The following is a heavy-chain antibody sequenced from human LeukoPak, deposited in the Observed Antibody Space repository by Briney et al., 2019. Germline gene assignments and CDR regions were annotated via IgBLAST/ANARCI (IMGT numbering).Heavy chain of an antibody. J-gene: IGHJ1*01. V-gene: IGHV3-7*01. CDR2: INPDGRDT. Sequence: GGSLRLSCAASEFTFSNRWMTWVRQAPGKGLEWVAHINPDGRDTYYVDSVKGRFTISRDNAQNSMYLQMNSLRVEDTAVYYCTSWGDTTAEYFQRWGQGTLVTVSS. CDR1: EFTFSNRW. D-gene: IGHD2-21*02. CDR3: TSWGDTTAEYFQR.